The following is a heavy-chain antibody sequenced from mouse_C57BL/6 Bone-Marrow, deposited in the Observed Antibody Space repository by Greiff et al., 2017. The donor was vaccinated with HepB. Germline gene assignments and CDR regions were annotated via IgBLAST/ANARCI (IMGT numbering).Heavy chain of an antibody. CDR3: ARLLYYAFAY. Sequence: EVKLVESGGDLVKPGGSLKLSCAASGFTFSSYGMSWVRQTPDKRLEWVATISSGGSYTYYPDSVKGRFTISRDNAKNTLYLQMSSLKSEDTAMYYCARLLYYAFAYWGQGTLVTVSA. CDR1: GFTFSSYG. V-gene: IGHV5-6*02. D-gene: IGHD2-1*01. CDR2: ISSGGSYT. J-gene: IGHJ3*01.